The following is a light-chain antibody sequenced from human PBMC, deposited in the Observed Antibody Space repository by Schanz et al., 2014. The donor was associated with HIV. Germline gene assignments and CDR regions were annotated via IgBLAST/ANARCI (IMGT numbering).Light chain of an antibody. CDR3: QQYGSPPWT. CDR1: QSINNN. CDR2: GAS. J-gene: IGKJ1*01. V-gene: IGKV3-15*01. Sequence: EILMTQSPATLSVSPGERATLSCRASQSINNNLAWYQQKPGQAPRLLIYGASTRVTGIPARFSGGESGTDFTLTISRVEPEDYAVYSCQQYGSPPWTFGQGTKVEVK.